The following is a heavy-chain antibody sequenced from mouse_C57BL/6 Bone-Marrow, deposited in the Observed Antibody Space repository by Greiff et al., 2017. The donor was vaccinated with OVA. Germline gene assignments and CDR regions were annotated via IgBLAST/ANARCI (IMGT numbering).Heavy chain of an antibody. D-gene: IGHD1-1*02. CDR3: ARPARSYGD. CDR2: IDPSDSYT. Sequence: VQLQQPGAELVRPGTSVKLSCKASGYTFTSYWMPWVKQRPGQGLEWIGVIDPSDSYTNYNQKFKGKATLTVDTSSSTAYMQLSSLTSEDSAVYYCARPARSYGDWGQGTTVTVS. V-gene: IGHV1-59*01. CDR1: GYTFTSYW. J-gene: IGHJ2*01.